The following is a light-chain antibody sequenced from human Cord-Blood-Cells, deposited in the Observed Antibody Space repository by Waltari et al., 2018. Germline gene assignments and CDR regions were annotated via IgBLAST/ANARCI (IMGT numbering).Light chain of an antibody. Sequence: QSALTQPASVSGSPGQSITISCTGTSSDVGGYNFVSWYQQHPGKSPKLMTYDVSKRPSGVSNRFSGSKSDNTASLTISGLQAEDEADYYCSSYTSSSTLVFGGGTKLTVL. CDR2: DVS. J-gene: IGLJ3*02. CDR1: SSDVGGYNF. V-gene: IGLV2-14*01. CDR3: SSYTSSSTLV.